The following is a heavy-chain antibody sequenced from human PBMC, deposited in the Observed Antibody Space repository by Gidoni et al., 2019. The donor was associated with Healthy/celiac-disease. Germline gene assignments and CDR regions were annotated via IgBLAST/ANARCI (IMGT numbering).Heavy chain of an antibody. CDR3: ARGVAAVAGGYYYYYYMDV. CDR2: IYTSGST. CDR1: GASISSGSYY. D-gene: IGHD6-19*01. J-gene: IGHJ6*03. V-gene: IGHV4-61*02. Sequence: QVQLQESGPGLVKPSQTLSLTCPVSGASISSGSYYWSWIRQPAGKGLEWIGRIYTSGSTNYNPSLKSRVTISVDTSKNQFSLKLSSVTAADTAVYYCARGVAAVAGGYYYYYYMDVWGKRDHGHRLL.